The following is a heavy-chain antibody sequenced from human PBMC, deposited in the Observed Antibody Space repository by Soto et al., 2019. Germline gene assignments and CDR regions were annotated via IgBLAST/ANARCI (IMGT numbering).Heavy chain of an antibody. D-gene: IGHD1-1*01. J-gene: IGHJ4*02. CDR3: AREKVGTTFFDN. CDR1: GFAISRGYY. CDR2: IYPSVSS. Sequence: LSLTCSVSGFAISRGYYWSWVRQPPGKGLEWIGSIYPSVSSYHNPSLATRLRLSIDTSKNQFTLNLTSVTATDTALYFCAREKVGTTFFDNWGQGIQVTVSS. V-gene: IGHV4-38-2*02.